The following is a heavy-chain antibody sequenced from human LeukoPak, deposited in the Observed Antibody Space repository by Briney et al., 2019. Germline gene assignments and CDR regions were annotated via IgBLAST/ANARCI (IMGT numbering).Heavy chain of an antibody. CDR2: IYYSGST. D-gene: IGHD6-19*01. CDR1: GGSISSSRDY. J-gene: IGHJ4*02. CDR3: ARHVEIAVAGPIDY. V-gene: IGHV4-39*01. Sequence: SETLSLTCTVSGGSISSSRDYWGWIRQPPGKGLEWIGSIYYSGSTYYNPSLKSRVTISVATSKNQFSLKLSSVTAADTAVYYCARHVEIAVAGPIDYWGQGTLVTVSS.